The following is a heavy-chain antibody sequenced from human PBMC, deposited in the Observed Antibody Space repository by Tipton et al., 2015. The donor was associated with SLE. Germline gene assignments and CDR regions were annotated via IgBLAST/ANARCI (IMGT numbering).Heavy chain of an antibody. CDR2: IYYTGNT. J-gene: IGHJ4*02. Sequence: TLSLTCSVSGGSMSYHYWSWIRQPPGKGLEWIGYIYYTGNTNYNPSLKSRVTMSVDTSKSQFSLKLTFVSAADTAIYYCARDFGRDFWSGYFDWGQGTLVTVSS. CDR3: ARDFGRDFWSGYFD. D-gene: IGHD3-3*01. V-gene: IGHV4-59*11. CDR1: GGSMSYHY.